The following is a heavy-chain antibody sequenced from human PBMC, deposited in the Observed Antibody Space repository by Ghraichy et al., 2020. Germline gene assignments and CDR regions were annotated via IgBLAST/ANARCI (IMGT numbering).Heavy chain of an antibody. D-gene: IGHD3-10*01. J-gene: IGHJ6*02. CDR3: TRDRAIALRGGMDA. Sequence: GGSLRLSCAASGFTFTNHGIHWVRQAPGKGLEWVAVVSSDGNNLYYADSVRGRFTISRDNSRNTVSLQMNSLTAEDTAVYYCTRDRAIALRGGMDAWGQGTTVIGSS. V-gene: IGHV3-30*03. CDR2: VSSDGNNL. CDR1: GFTFTNHG.